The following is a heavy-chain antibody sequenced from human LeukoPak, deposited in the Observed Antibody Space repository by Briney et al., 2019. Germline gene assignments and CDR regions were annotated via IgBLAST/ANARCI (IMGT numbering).Heavy chain of an antibody. CDR3: ASGSVAFGVVIIDY. D-gene: IGHD3-3*01. J-gene: IGHJ4*02. Sequence: SETLSLTCTVSGGSISSGGYYWSWIRQHPGKGLEWIGYIYYSGSTYYNPSLKSRVTISVDTSKNQFSLKLSSVTAADTAVYYCASGSVAFGVVIIDYWGQGTLVTVSS. CDR2: IYYSGST. V-gene: IGHV4-31*03. CDR1: GGSISSGGYY.